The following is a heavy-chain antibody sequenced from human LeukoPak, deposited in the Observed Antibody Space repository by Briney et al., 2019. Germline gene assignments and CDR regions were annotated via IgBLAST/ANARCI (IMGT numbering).Heavy chain of an antibody. D-gene: IGHD5-18*01. Sequence: GGSLRLSCAASGFTFSSHGMHWVRQAPGKGLEWVAVIWYGGSNKYYADSMKGRFTISRDNSKNTLYLQMNSLRADDTAVYYCAKDQGRYTYGVDYWGQGTLVTVSS. CDR3: AKDQGRYTYGVDY. CDR1: GFTFSSHG. V-gene: IGHV3-30*02. CDR2: IWYGGSNK. J-gene: IGHJ4*02.